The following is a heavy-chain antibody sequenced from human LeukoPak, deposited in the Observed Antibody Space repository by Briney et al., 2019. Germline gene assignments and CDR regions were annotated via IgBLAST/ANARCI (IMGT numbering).Heavy chain of an antibody. CDR2: ISSSSSYI. CDR1: GFTFSSYS. D-gene: IGHD5-12*01. J-gene: IGHJ4*02. V-gene: IGHV3-21*01. Sequence: GGSLRLSCAASGFTFSSYSMNWVRQAPGKGLEXXXSISSSSSYIYYADSVKGRFTISRDNAKNSLYLQMNSLRAEDTAVYYCARIEDSGYDSSFDYWGQGTLVTVSS. CDR3: ARIEDSGYDSSFDY.